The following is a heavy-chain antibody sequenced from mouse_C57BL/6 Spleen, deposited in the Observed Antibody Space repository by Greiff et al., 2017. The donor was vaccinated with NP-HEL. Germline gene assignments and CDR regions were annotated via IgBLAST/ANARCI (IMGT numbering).Heavy chain of an antibody. CDR3: ARILDYYGSTLDY. Sequence: QVQLQQSGAELVRPGTSVKVSCKASGYAFTNYLIEWVKQRPGQGLEWIGVINPGSGGTNYNEKFKGKATLTADKSSSTAYMQLSSLTSEDSAVYFCARILDYYGSTLDYWGQGTTLTVSS. V-gene: IGHV1-54*01. CDR1: GYAFTNYL. D-gene: IGHD1-1*01. CDR2: INPGSGGT. J-gene: IGHJ2*01.